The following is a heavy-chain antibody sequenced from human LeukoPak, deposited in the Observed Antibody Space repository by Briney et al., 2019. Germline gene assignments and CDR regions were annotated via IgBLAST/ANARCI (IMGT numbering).Heavy chain of an antibody. CDR1: GFTFSSYS. D-gene: IGHD3-16*01. J-gene: IGHJ3*02. CDR2: ISSSSSTI. Sequence: GGSLRLSCAASGFTFSSYSMNWVRQAPGKGLEWVSYISSSSSTIYYADSVKGRFTISRDNAKNLLYLQMNSLRAEDTAVYYCARDGGGAFDIWGQGTMVTVSS. CDR3: ARDGGGAFDI. V-gene: IGHV3-48*01.